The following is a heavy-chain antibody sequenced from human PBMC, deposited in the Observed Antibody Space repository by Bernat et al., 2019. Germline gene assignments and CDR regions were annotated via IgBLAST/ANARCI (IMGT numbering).Heavy chain of an antibody. Sequence: QVQLVESGGGVVQPGRSLRLSCAASGFTFSSYGMHWVRQAPGKGLEWVAVIWYDGSNKYYADSVKGRFTISRDNSKNTLYLQMNSLRAEDTAVYYCARNYPGWRAYCGGDCYNPRFDPWGQGTLVTVSS. CDR2: IWYDGSNK. D-gene: IGHD2-21*02. CDR1: GFTFSSYG. J-gene: IGHJ5*02. CDR3: ARNYPGWRAYCGGDCYNPRFDP. V-gene: IGHV3-33*01.